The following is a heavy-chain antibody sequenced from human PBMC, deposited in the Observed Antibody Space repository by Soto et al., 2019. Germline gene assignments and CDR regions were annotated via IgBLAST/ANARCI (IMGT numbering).Heavy chain of an antibody. J-gene: IGHJ6*02. CDR3: GRITIFGVVTASYGMDV. CDR2: INPNSGGT. Sequence: ASVKVSCKASGYTFTGYYMHWVRQAPGQGLEWMGWINPNSGGTNYAQKFQGRVTMTRDTSISTAYMELNGLRSDDTAVYYCGRITIFGVVTASYGMDVWGQGTTVTVSS. V-gene: IGHV1-2*02. CDR1: GYTFTGYY. D-gene: IGHD3-3*01.